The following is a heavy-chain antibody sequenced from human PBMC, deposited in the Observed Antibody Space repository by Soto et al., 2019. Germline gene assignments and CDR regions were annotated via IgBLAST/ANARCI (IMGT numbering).Heavy chain of an antibody. Sequence: EVQLVESGGGLVQPGGSLRLSCAAAGFTFSSYWMHWVRQAPGKGLVWVSRINGDGSNTFYADSVKGRFTISRDSAKNTVYLQMNSLRAEDTAVYYCARGIQYRYGMDVWGQGTTVTVSS. CDR1: GFTFSSYW. V-gene: IGHV3-74*01. D-gene: IGHD4-4*01. J-gene: IGHJ6*02. CDR3: ARGIQYRYGMDV. CDR2: INGDGSNT.